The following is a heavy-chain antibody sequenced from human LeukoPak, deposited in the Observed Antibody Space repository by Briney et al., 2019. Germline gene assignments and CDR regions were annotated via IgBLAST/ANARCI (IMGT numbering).Heavy chain of an antibody. D-gene: IGHD5-18*01. CDR3: AGLLQLWLLSTEYYFDY. J-gene: IGHJ4*02. V-gene: IGHV4-39*01. Sequence: KPSETLSLTCTVSGGSISSSSYYWGWIRQPPGKGLEWIGSIYYSGSTYYNPSLKSRVTISVDTSKNQFSLKLSSVTAAGTAVYYCAGLLQLWLLSTEYYFDYWGQGTLVTVSS. CDR2: IYYSGST. CDR1: GGSISSSSYY.